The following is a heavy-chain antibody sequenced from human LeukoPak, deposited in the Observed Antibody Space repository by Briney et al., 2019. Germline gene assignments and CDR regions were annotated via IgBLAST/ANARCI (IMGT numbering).Heavy chain of an antibody. J-gene: IGHJ6*03. D-gene: IGHD6-6*01. CDR1: GGSISSYY. Sequence: SETLSLTCTVSGGSISSYYWSWIRQPAGKGLEWIGRIYTSGSTNYNPSLKSRVTISVDKSKNQFSLRLSSVTAADTAVYYCARDRTLHSSSYYYYYYMDVWGKGTTVTVSS. CDR3: ARDRTLHSSSYYYYYYMDV. V-gene: IGHV4-4*07. CDR2: IYTSGST.